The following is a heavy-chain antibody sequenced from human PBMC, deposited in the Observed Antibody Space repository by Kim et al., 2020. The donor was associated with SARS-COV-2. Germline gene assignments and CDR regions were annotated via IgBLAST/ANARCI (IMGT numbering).Heavy chain of an antibody. CDR3: AKVDEEFDS. J-gene: IGHJ4*02. V-gene: IGHV4-39*07. Sequence: YNPSLKSRVTITIDTSNNTFFLRLTSVTAADTAVYFCAKVDEEFDSWGQGTLVTVSA.